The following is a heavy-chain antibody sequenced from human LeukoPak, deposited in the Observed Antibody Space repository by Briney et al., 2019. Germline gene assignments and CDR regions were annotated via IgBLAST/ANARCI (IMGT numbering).Heavy chain of an antibody. Sequence: GGSPRLSCAASGFTFSNYATNWVRQAPGKGLEWVSYISSSSSTIYYADSMKGRFTISRDNAKNSLYLQMNSLRDEDTAVYYCKGSSWYNYYYMDVWGKGTTVTVSS. D-gene: IGHD6-13*01. CDR2: ISSSSSTI. CDR1: GFTFSNYA. V-gene: IGHV3-48*02. J-gene: IGHJ6*03. CDR3: KGSSWYNYYYMDV.